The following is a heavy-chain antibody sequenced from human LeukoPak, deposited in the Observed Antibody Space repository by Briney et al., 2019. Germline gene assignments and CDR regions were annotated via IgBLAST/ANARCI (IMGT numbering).Heavy chain of an antibody. Sequence: GGSLRLSCAASGFTFSSYGMHWVRQAPGKGLEWVAFIRYDGSNKYYADSVKGRFTISRDNSKNTLYLQMNSLRAEDTAVYYCAKERDTSMVTIDYWGQGTLVTVSS. J-gene: IGHJ4*02. D-gene: IGHD5-18*01. CDR1: GFTFSSYG. CDR3: AKERDTSMVTIDY. V-gene: IGHV3-30*02. CDR2: IRYDGSNK.